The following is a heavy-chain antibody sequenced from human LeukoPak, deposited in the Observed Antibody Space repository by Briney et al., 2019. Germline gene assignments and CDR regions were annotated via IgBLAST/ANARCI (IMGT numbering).Heavy chain of an antibody. CDR1: GYTCTGYY. V-gene: IGHV1-2*04. Sequence: ASVKVSCKASGYTCTGYYMHWVRQAPGQGLEWMGWINPNSGGTNYAQKFQGWVTMTRDTSISTAYMELSRLRSDDTAVYYCARASSTSSNWFDPWGQGTLVTVSS. J-gene: IGHJ5*02. D-gene: IGHD2-2*01. CDR3: ARASSTSSNWFDP. CDR2: INPNSGGT.